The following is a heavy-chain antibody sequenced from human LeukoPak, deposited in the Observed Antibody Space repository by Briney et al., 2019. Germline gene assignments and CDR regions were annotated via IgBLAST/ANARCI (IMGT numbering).Heavy chain of an antibody. CDR3: ARDVNAGGAYYLRNNWFDP. V-gene: IGHV1-69*05. Sequence: SVKVSCKASGGTFSSYAISWVRQAPGQGLEWMGGIIPTFGTANYAQKFQGRVTITTDESTSTAYMELSSLRSEDTAVYYCARDVNAGGAYYLRNNWFDPWGQGTLVTVSS. D-gene: IGHD3-10*01. CDR1: GGTFSSYA. J-gene: IGHJ5*02. CDR2: IIPTFGTA.